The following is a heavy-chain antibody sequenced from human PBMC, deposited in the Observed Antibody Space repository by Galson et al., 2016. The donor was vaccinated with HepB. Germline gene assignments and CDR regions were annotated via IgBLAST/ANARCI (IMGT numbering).Heavy chain of an antibody. J-gene: IGHJ4*02. Sequence: QSGAEVKKPGESLKISCKASGYSFTSHPLSWVRQAPGQGLEWMGWISTYNGDTHYAQKLQGRVTMTTDTSTSTAYMELRSLRSDDTAVYYCAREGADSSGWYMCGDNWGQGTLVTVSS. V-gene: IGHV1-18*01. CDR2: ISTYNGDT. CDR3: AREGADSSGWYMCGDN. CDR1: GYSFTSHP. D-gene: IGHD6-19*01.